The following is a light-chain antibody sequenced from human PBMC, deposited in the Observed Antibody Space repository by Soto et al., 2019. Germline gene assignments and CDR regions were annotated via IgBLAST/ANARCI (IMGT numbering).Light chain of an antibody. J-gene: IGLJ1*01. CDR1: SGDVGGYNY. Sequence: QSALTQPASVSGSPGQSITISCTGTSGDVGGYNYVSWYQQHPGKAPKLMIYEVSNRPSGVSNRFSGSKSGNTASLTISWLQAEDEADYYCSSYTSSSTLVFGTGTKVTVL. CDR2: EVS. CDR3: SSYTSSSTLV. V-gene: IGLV2-14*01.